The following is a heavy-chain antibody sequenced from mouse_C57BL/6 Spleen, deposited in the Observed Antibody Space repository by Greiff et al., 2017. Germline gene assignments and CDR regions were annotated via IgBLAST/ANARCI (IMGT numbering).Heavy chain of an antibody. CDR3: ARWGFFLDY. V-gene: IGHV1-54*01. CDR2: INPGSGGT. CDR1: GYAFTNYL. J-gene: IGHJ2*01. Sequence: QVQLQQSGAELVRPGTSVKVSCKASGYAFTNYLIEWVKQRPGQGLEWIGVINPGSGGTNYNEKFKGKATLTADKSSSTAYMQLSSLRSEDSAVYFCARWGFFLDYWGQGTTLTVSS.